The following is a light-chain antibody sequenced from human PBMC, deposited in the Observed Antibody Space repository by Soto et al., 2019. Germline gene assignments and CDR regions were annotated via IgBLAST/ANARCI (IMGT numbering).Light chain of an antibody. Sequence: EIVLTQSPVTLSLSPGERATLSCRASQSVSSSYLAWYQQKPGQAPRLLIYGASSRATGIPDRFSGSGSGTDFTLTISRLEPEDFAVYYWQQYGSSLFTFGPGTRVDIK. CDR3: QQYGSSLFT. CDR1: QSVSSSY. CDR2: GAS. V-gene: IGKV3-20*01. J-gene: IGKJ3*01.